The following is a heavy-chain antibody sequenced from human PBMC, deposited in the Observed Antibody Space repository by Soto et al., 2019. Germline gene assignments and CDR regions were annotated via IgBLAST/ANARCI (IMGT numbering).Heavy chain of an antibody. CDR3: ARDLADHDSILDY. CDR1: GFTFSSYW. Sequence: GGSLRLSCAASGFTFSSYWMSWVRQAPGKGLEWVANIKQDGSEKYYVDSVKGRFTISRDNAKNSLYLQMNSLRAEDTAVYFCARDLADHDSILDYWGQGALVTVSS. V-gene: IGHV3-7*01. D-gene: IGHD3-22*01. CDR2: IKQDGSEK. J-gene: IGHJ4*02.